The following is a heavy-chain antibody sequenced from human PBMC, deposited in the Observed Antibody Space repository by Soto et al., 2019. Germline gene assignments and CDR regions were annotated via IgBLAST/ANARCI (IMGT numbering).Heavy chain of an antibody. D-gene: IGHD4-17*01. Sequence: SETLSLTCTVSGGSITSSSYYWGWIRQPPGKGLEWIGSIYYSGSTYYNPSLKSRVTISVDTSKNQFSLKLSSVTAADTAVYYCARRRSRPGLTDYWGQGTLVTVSS. J-gene: IGHJ4*02. CDR3: ARRRSRPGLTDY. CDR1: GGSITSSSYY. V-gene: IGHV4-39*01. CDR2: IYYSGST.